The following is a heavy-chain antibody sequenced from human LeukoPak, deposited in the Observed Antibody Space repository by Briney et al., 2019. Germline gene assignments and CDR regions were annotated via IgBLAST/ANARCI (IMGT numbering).Heavy chain of an antibody. CDR1: GFTFSSYG. D-gene: IGHD2-2*01. V-gene: IGHV3-30*02. CDR2: IRYGGSNK. J-gene: IGHJ4*02. Sequence: GGSLKLSCAASGFTFSSYGMHWVRQAPGKGLEWVAFIRYGGSNKYYADSVKGRFTISRDNSKNTLYLQMNSLRAEDTAVYYCAKDRYCSSTSCGSFDYWGQGTLVTVSS. CDR3: AKDRYCSSTSCGSFDY.